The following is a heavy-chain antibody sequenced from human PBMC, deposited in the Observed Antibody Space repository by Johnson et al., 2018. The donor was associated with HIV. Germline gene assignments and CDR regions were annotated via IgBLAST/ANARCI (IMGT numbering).Heavy chain of an antibody. D-gene: IGHD1-1*01. CDR1: GFTFSSYA. Sequence: QVQLVESGGGVVQPGRSLRLSCAASGFTFSSYAMHWVRQAPGKGLEWVAVISYDGSNKYYADSVKGRFTISRDNTKNTLYLQMNSLRAEDTAVYYCARDGGGTRGDAFDIGGQGTMVTVS. CDR2: ISYDGSNK. V-gene: IGHV3-30*04. CDR3: ARDGGGTRGDAFDI. J-gene: IGHJ3*02.